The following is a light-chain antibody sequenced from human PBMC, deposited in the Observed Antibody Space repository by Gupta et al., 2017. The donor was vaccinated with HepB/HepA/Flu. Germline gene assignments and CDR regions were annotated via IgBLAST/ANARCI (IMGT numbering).Light chain of an antibody. J-gene: IGLJ2*01. CDR1: TYNIGRHS. CDR3: EVWDDSMSGRV. Sequence: QSVLTQPPSASGTPGQRVTISCSGTTYNIGRHSVYWYQQLPGTAPKILIYRSDQRPSGVPDRFSGSKSGTSDSPAISGLRYDDEAEDYCEVWDDSMSGRVFGGGTKLTVL. V-gene: IGLV1-47*01. CDR2: RSD.